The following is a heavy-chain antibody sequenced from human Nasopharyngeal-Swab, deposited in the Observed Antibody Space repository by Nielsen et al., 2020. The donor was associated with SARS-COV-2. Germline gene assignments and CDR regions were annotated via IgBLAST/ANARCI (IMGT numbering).Heavy chain of an antibody. CDR1: GGSISSYY. Sequence: SETLSLTCTVSGGSISSYYWSGIRQPAGKGLEWIGRIYTSGSTNYNPSLKSRVTMSVDTSKSQFSLKVSSVTAADTAVYYCARESAVSARRRWFDPWGQGTLVTVSS. CDR2: IYTSGST. V-gene: IGHV4-4*07. D-gene: IGHD6-6*01. CDR3: ARESAVSARRRWFDP. J-gene: IGHJ5*02.